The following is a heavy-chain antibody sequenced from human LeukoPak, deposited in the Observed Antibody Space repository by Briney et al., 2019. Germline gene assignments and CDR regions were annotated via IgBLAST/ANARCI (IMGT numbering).Heavy chain of an antibody. J-gene: IGHJ6*03. CDR3: ARDGSGSYYSETTYGYYMDV. Sequence: GASVKVSCKASGGTFSSYAISWVRQAPGQGLEWMGGIIPIFGTANYAQKFQGRVTITADESTSTAYMELSSLRSEDTAVYYCARDGSGSYYSETTYGYYMDVWGKGTTVTISS. D-gene: IGHD3-10*01. CDR1: GGTFSSYA. CDR2: IIPIFGTA. V-gene: IGHV1-69*13.